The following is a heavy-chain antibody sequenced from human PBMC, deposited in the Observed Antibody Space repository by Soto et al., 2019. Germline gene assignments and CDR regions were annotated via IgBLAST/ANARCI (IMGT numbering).Heavy chain of an antibody. CDR1: GYSFSNYW. CDR2: IYPGDFDT. V-gene: IGHV5-51*01. J-gene: IGHJ6*01. D-gene: IGHD2-15*01. CDR3: ARRCSGGSCYSSHYYYGLDV. Sequence: PGESLKISCKGSGYSFSNYWIVWVRQMPGEGLEWMGIIYPGDFDTRYSPSFQGQVTSSADKSISTAYLQWSSLKASDTAMYYCARRCSGGSCYSSHYYYGLDVWGQGTTVTVSS.